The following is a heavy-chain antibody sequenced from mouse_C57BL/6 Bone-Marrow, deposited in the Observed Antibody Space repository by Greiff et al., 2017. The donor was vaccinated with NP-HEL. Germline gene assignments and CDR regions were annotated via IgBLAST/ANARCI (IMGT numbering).Heavy chain of an antibody. CDR1: GYTFTSYW. V-gene: IGHV1-61*01. J-gene: IGHJ4*01. CDR2: IYPSDSET. Sequence: QVQLQQSGAELVRPGSSVKLSCKASGYTFTSYWMDWVKQRPGQGLEWIGNIYPSDSETPYNQKFKDKATLTVDKSSSTAYMQLSSMTSEDSADYCCERTREGAMDYWGQGTSVTVSS. CDR3: ERTREGAMDY.